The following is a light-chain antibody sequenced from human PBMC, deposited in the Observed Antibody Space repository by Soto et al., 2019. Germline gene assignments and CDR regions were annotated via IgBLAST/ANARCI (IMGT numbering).Light chain of an antibody. CDR3: QQYNSYWT. CDR1: QSISSW. Sequence: ETQMTQSPSTLSASVGDSVTITCRASQSISSWLAWYQQKPGKATKLLIYKASSLKSGVPSRFSGSGSGTEFPLTISSLQPDDFATYYCQQYNSYWTFGQGTKVDI. CDR2: KAS. V-gene: IGKV1-5*03. J-gene: IGKJ1*01.